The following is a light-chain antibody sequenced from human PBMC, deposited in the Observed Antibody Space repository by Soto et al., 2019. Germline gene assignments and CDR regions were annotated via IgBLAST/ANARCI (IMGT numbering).Light chain of an antibody. V-gene: IGLV1-44*01. CDR2: RNN. CDR3: ATWDDGLYGPV. CDR1: RSNIGSNP. J-gene: IGLJ3*02. Sequence: QSVLTQPPSASGTPGQRVTISCSGSRSNIGSNPVQWYLQLPGTAPKLLIYRNNERPSGVPDRFSGSKSGTSASLAISGLQSEDEAEYHCATWDDGLYGPVFGGGTKLTV.